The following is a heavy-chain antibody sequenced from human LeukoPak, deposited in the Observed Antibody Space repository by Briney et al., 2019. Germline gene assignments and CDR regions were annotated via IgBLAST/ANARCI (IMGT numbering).Heavy chain of an antibody. J-gene: IGHJ4*02. CDR1: GGSFSGYY. D-gene: IGHD3-9*01. Sequence: SETLSLTCAVYGGSFSGYYWSWIRQPPGKGLEWIGEINHSGSTNYNPSLKSRVTISVDTSKNQFSLELSSVTAADTAVYYCARGDYDILTGYPRPFDYWGQGTLVTVSS. V-gene: IGHV4-34*01. CDR2: INHSGST. CDR3: ARGDYDILTGYPRPFDY.